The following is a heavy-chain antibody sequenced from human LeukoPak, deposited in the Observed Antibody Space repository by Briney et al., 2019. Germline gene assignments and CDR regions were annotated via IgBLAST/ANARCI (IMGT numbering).Heavy chain of an antibody. CDR2: IYYSGST. Sequence: SETLSLTCPVSGGSISSGDYYWSWIRQPPGKGLEWIGYIYYSGSTYYNPSLKSRVTISVDTSKNQFSLKLSSVYYCARGSYYELYFDYWGQGTLVTVSS. CDR1: GGSISSGDYY. D-gene: IGHD1-26*01. J-gene: IGHJ4*02. V-gene: IGHV4-30-4*02. CDR3: LYFDY.